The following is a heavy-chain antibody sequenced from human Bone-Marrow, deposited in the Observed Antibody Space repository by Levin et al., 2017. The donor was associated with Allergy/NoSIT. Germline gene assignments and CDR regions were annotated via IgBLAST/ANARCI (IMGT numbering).Heavy chain of an antibody. CDR3: AREISATSGYDPPHYYYYYGMDG. D-gene: IGHD5-12*01. V-gene: IGHV3-48*01. CDR2: ISSSSSTI. CDR1: GFTFSSYS. Sequence: AGGSLRLSCAASGFTFSSYSMNWVRQAPGKGLEWVSYISSSSSTIYYADSVKGRFTISRDNAKNSLYLQMNSLRAEDTAVYYCAREISATSGYDPPHYYYYYGMDGWGQGTTVTVSS. J-gene: IGHJ6*02.